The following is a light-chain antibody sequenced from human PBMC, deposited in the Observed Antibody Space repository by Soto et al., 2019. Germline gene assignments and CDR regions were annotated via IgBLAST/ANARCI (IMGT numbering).Light chain of an antibody. J-gene: IGKJ5*01. CDR3: QHYGSSPPIT. CDR2: GAS. CDR1: QSVRSTS. V-gene: IGKV3-20*01. Sequence: VLTQSPGTLSLSPGERATLSCRASQSVRSTSLVWYQQKPAQAPRLLIYGASSRATGIPDRFSGGGSGTDFTLTISRVXPEDFAVYFCQHYGSSPPITFGQGTRLEIK.